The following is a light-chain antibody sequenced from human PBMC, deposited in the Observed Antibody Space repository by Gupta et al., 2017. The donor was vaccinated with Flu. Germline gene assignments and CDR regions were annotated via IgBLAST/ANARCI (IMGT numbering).Light chain of an antibody. CDR2: AAS. J-gene: IGKJ1*01. V-gene: IGKV1-9*01. CDR1: QGLHSY. Sequence: DVQLTQSPSFLSASVADRVTITCRASQGLHSYFAWYQQKPGRAPKLLIYAASTLQSGVPSRFHGSQSGTEFTLTIRGRQREDFANYYFQQRCTFPRTFGQGTRVEAK. CDR3: QQRCTFPRT.